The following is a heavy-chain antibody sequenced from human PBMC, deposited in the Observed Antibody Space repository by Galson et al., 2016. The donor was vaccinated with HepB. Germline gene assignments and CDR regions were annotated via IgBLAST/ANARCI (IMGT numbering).Heavy chain of an antibody. Sequence: SCAASGFTFANSAMNWVRQAPGKGLEWVSYINSFSTVIFYADSVKGRFTISRDNAKNSLHLQMSRLRDEDTAVYYCVRGGTYDSTGYFTYWGQGSLVTVSS. J-gene: IGHJ4*02. V-gene: IGHV3-48*02. CDR3: VRGGTYDSTGYFTY. CDR1: GFTFANSA. D-gene: IGHD3-22*01. CDR2: INSFSTVI.